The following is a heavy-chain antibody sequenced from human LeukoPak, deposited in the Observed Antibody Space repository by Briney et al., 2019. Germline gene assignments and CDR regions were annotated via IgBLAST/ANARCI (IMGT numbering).Heavy chain of an antibody. CDR1: GGSISSYY. CDR2: IYYSGSS. Sequence: PSETLSLTCTVSGGSISSYYWSWIRQPPGKGLEWIGYIYYSGSSNYNPSLKSRVTISVDTSKNQFSLKLSSVTAADTAVYYCARVPLGQKYYFDYWGQGTLVTVSS. CDR3: ARVPLGQKYYFDY. V-gene: IGHV4-59*01. J-gene: IGHJ4*02. D-gene: IGHD3-10*01.